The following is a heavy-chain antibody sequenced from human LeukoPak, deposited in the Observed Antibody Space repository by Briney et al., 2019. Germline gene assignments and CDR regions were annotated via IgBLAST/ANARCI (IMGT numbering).Heavy chain of an antibody. J-gene: IGHJ5*02. D-gene: IGHD6-13*01. CDR2: IIPIFGTA. CDR1: GYTFNNYD. CDR3: ARATAGYSSSWYGYDWFDP. Sequence: SVKVSCKASGYTFNNYDINWVRQATGQGLEWMGGIIPIFGTANYAQKFQGRVTITADESTSTAYMELSSLRSEDTAVYYCARATAGYSSSWYGYDWFDPWGQGTLVTVSS. V-gene: IGHV1-69*13.